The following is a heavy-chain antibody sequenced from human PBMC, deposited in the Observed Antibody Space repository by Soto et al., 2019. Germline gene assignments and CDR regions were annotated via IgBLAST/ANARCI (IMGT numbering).Heavy chain of an antibody. CDR3: ARDSTRRGACDI. Sequence: SETLSLTCAVYNGSFSVYYWTWIRQPPGKGPEWIGEVNHSGSTNYSPSLKSRVTISVDTSKNQFSLKLSSVTAADTAVYYCARDSTRRGACDIWGQGTMVTVSS. V-gene: IGHV4-34*01. CDR1: NGSFSVYY. J-gene: IGHJ3*02. CDR2: VNHSGST. D-gene: IGHD2-2*01.